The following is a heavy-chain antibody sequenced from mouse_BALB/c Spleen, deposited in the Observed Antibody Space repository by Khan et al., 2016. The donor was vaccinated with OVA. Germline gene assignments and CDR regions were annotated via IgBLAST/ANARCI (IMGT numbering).Heavy chain of an antibody. V-gene: IGHV1S136*01. CDR2: IYPFNDGT. CDR3: ARNYRYDVYFDS. Sequence: VQLQQSGPELVKPGASVKMSCTASGYTFTSSVIHWVRQKSGQGLDWIGYIYPFNDGTKYNEKFEGKATLTSDKSSSTAYMELSRLTSEDSAVYYGARNYRYDVYFDSWGQGTTLTVSS. D-gene: IGHD2-14*01. CDR1: GYTFTSSV. J-gene: IGHJ2*01.